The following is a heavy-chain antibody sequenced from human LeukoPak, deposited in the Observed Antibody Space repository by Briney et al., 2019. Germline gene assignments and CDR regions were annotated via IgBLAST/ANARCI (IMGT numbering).Heavy chain of an antibody. D-gene: IGHD3-3*01. CDR3: ARDRDYDFWSGYSQGDAFDI. V-gene: IGHV1-46*01. CDR1: ECTFTSYY. CDR2: INPSGGST. J-gene: IGHJ3*02. Sequence: ASVKVSCKASECTFTSYYMHWVRQAPGQGLEWMGIINPSGGSTSYAQKFQGRVTMTRDTSTSTVYMELSSLRSEDTAVYYCARDRDYDFWSGYSQGDAFDIWGQGTMVTVSS.